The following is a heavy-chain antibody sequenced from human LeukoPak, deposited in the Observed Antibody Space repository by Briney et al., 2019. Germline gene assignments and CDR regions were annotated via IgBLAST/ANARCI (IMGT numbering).Heavy chain of an antibody. Sequence: GGSLRLSCAASGFTFSDYYMSWIRQAPGKGMEWVSYISSSGSTIYYADSVKGRFTISRDNAKNSLYLQMNSLRAEDTAVYYCARGPVDSLNWFDPWGQGTLVTVSS. CDR3: ARGPVDSLNWFDP. CDR2: ISSSGSTI. J-gene: IGHJ5*02. V-gene: IGHV3-11*01. D-gene: IGHD5-12*01. CDR1: GFTFSDYY.